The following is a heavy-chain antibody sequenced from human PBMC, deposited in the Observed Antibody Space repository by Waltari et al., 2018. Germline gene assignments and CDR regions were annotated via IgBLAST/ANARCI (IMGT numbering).Heavy chain of an antibody. D-gene: IGHD6-13*01. CDR3: ARDLRIAAAGRDDAFDI. J-gene: IGHJ3*02. CDR2: IYHSGST. V-gene: IGHV4-38-2*02. Sequence: QVQLQESGPGLVKPSETLSLTCAVSGYSISSGYYWGWIRQPPGKGLEWIGSIYHSGSTYYHPSLKGRVTISVDTSKNQFSLKLSSVTAADTAVYYCARDLRIAAAGRDDAFDIWGQGTMVTVSS. CDR1: GYSISSGYY.